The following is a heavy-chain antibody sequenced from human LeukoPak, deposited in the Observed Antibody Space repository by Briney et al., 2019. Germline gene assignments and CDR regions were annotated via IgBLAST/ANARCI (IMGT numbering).Heavy chain of an antibody. CDR2: IHYSGST. V-gene: IGHV4-59*01. Sequence: SETLSLTCTVSGGSISSYYWSWIRQPPGKGLEWIGYIHYSGSTNYNPSLKSRVTISVDTSKNQFSLNLSSVTAADTAVYYCARGELLGGSWFDPWGQGTLVTVSS. CDR1: GGSISSYY. CDR3: ARGELLGGSWFDP. J-gene: IGHJ5*02. D-gene: IGHD1-26*01.